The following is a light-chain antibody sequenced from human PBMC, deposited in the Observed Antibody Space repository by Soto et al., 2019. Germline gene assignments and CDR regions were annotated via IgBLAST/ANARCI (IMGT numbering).Light chain of an antibody. CDR3: QQTNSFPRT. Sequence: DIQMTQSPSSVSAFVGDRVTITCRASQDIRSWLAWYQQKPGKAPKLLIYEGSSLQSGAPSRFSGSGSGTDYTLTINSLQPEDLATYYCQQTNSFPRTFGQGNKVEI. V-gene: IGKV1-12*01. CDR1: QDIRSW. J-gene: IGKJ1*01. CDR2: EGS.